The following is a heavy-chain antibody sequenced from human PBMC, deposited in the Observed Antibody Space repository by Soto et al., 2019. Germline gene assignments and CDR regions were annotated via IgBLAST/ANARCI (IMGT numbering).Heavy chain of an antibody. V-gene: IGHV1-2*02. CDR2: ISPKSGGT. D-gene: IGHD6-19*01. CDR1: GYTFTGYY. CDR3: ARPPGYISDWYYFDL. J-gene: IGHJ4*02. Sequence: GASVKVSCKVSGYTFTGYYMHWARQAPGQGFEWMGRISPKSGGTNYAQKFQGRVTMTWDTSLNTAYMELSSLISEDTAVYYCARPPGYISDWYYFDLWGQGTLVTVSS.